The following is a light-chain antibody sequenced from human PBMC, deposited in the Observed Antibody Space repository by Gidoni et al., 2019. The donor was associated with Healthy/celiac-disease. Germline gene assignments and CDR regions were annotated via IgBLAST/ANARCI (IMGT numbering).Light chain of an antibody. Sequence: DIQMRQSPFSLSAAVGDRVTITSRASQSISSYLNWYQQKPGKAPKLLIYAASSLQRGVPSRFSASGSGTDFTLTISSLQPENCATYYCQQSYSTPLTFXGXTRVEIK. CDR3: QQSYSTPLT. CDR2: AAS. V-gene: IGKV1-39*01. CDR1: QSISSY. J-gene: IGKJ4*01.